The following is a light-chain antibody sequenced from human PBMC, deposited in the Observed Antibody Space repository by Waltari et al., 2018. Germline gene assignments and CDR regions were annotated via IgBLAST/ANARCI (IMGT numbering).Light chain of an antibody. CDR1: QSVSRT. Sequence: EIVLTQSPGTLSLSPGERATLSCRASQSVSRTLAWYQQKPGQAPRLLIYDASSRATGIPDRFSGSGSGTDFSFTISRLEPEDFAVYYCQKYGTLPATFGQGTKVEIK. CDR3: QKYGTLPAT. V-gene: IGKV3-20*01. J-gene: IGKJ1*01. CDR2: DAS.